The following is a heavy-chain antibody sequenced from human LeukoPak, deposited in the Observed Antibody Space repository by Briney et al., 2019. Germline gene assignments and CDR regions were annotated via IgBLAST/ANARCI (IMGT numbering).Heavy chain of an antibody. CDR3: ARNERESLTXXYDXSGXTFXY. CDR1: GGTFSSYA. J-gene: IGHJ4*02. V-gene: IGHV1-69*01. D-gene: IGHD3-22*01. Sequence: SVKVSCKASGGTFSSYAISWVRQAPGQGLEWMGGIIPIFGTANYAQKFQGRVTITADESTSTAYMELSSLRSEDTAVYYCARNERESLTXXYDXSGXTFXYWGQGTLVXXSS. CDR2: IIPIFGTA.